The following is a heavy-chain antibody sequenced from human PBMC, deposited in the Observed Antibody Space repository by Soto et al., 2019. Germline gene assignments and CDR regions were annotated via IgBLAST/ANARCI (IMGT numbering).Heavy chain of an antibody. CDR1: GGSISGSSYY. V-gene: IGHV4-39*01. J-gene: IGHJ4*02. Sequence: SETLSLTCTVSGGSISGSSYYWGWIRQPPGKGLEWIGAIFYTGRTYYKPSLKSRVTISVDTSKNQFSLKLNSVSAADTAVYYCASGGEGSIAVAGWGQGTLVTVS. D-gene: IGHD6-19*01. CDR2: IFYTGRT. CDR3: ASGGEGSIAVAG.